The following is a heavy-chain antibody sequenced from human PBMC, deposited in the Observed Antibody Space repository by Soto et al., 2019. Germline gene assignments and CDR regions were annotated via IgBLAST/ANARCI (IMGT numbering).Heavy chain of an antibody. CDR3: ARAASAAGPFDY. V-gene: IGHV4-31*03. J-gene: IGHJ4*02. D-gene: IGHD6-13*01. Sequence: QVQLQESGPGLVKPSQTLSLTCTVSGGSISSGGYYWSWIRQHPGKGLEWIGYIYYSGSTYYNPSLKSRVTISVDTSKNQVSLKLSSVTAEDTAVYYCARAASAAGPFDYWGQGTLVTVS. CDR2: IYYSGST. CDR1: GGSISSGGYY.